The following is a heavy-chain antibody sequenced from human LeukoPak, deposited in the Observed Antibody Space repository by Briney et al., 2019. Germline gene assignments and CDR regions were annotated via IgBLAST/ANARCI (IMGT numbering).Heavy chain of an antibody. CDR3: ARGAGGYCSSTSCYVGYYYGMDV. CDR2: ISGSGGST. Sequence: TGGSLRLSCAASGFTFSSYAMSWVRQAPGKGLEWVSAISGSGGSTYYADSVKGRFTISRDNSKNTLYLQMNSLRAEDTAVYYCARGAGGYCSSTSCYVGYYYGMDVWGQGTTVTVSS. V-gene: IGHV3-23*01. D-gene: IGHD2-2*01. J-gene: IGHJ6*02. CDR1: GFTFSSYA.